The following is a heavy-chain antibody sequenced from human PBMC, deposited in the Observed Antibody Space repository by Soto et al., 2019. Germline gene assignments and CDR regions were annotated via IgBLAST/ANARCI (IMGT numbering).Heavy chain of an antibody. D-gene: IGHD2-15*01. V-gene: IGHV1-18*01. CDR2: ISAYNGNT. CDR1: GYTFTSYG. CDR3: ARDWPYCSGGSCYSGGWFDP. J-gene: IGHJ5*02. Sequence: ASVKVSCKASGYTFTSYGISWVRQAPGQGLECMGWISAYNGNTNYAQKLQGRVTMTTDTSTSTAYMELRSLRSDDTAVYYCARDWPYCSGGSCYSGGWFDPWGQGTLVTVSS.